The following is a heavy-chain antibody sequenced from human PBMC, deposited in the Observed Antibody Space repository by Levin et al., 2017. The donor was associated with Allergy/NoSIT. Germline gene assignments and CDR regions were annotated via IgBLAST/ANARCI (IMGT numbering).Heavy chain of an antibody. J-gene: IGHJ4*02. CDR1: GFTFSNAW. CDR2: IESKTDGGTT. CDR3: STDYLFY. V-gene: IGHV3-15*04. Sequence: LSLTCAASGFTFSNAWMNWVRQAPGKGLEWVGHIESKTDGGTTDYAAPVKGRFTISRDDSKNTLYLQMNSLKTEDTAVYYCSTDYLFYWGQGTLVTVSS.